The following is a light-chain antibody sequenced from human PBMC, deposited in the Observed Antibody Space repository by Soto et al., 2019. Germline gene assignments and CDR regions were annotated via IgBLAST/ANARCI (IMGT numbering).Light chain of an antibody. J-gene: IGKJ1*01. CDR2: KAS. CDR3: QQYDSYWT. V-gene: IGKV1-5*03. Sequence: DIQMTQSPSTLSASVGDRVTITCRASQSITSWLAWYQQKPGKAPKLLIYKASILESGVPSRFSGSGSGTEFPLTISRLQPDDFATYYCQQYDSYWTFGQGTKGEI. CDR1: QSITSW.